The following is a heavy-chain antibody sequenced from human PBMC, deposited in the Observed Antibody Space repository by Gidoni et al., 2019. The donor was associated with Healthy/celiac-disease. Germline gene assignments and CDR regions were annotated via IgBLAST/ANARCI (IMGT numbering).Heavy chain of an antibody. D-gene: IGHD6-6*01. J-gene: IGHJ4*02. CDR1: GFTFSSYG. V-gene: IGHV3-33*01. Sequence: QVQLVESGGGVVQPGRSLRLSCAASGFTFSSYGMHWVRQAPGKGLEWVAVIWYDGSNKYYADSVKGRFTISRDNSKNTLYLQMNSLRAEDTAVYYCARDGPLGYSSSIPLDYWGQGTLVTVSS. CDR3: ARDGPLGYSSSIPLDY. CDR2: IWYDGSNK.